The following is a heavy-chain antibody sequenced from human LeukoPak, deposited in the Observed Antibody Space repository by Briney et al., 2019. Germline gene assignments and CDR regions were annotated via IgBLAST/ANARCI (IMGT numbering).Heavy chain of an antibody. Sequence: SETLSLTCAVYGGSFSGYYWSWIRQPPGKGLEWIGEINHSGSTNYNPSLKSRVTISVDTSKNQFSLKLSSVTAADTAVYYCAREVNMKSLGWFDPWGQGTLVTVSS. CDR2: INHSGST. CDR1: GGSFSGYY. D-gene: IGHD3-22*01. CDR3: AREVNMKSLGWFDP. V-gene: IGHV4-34*01. J-gene: IGHJ5*02.